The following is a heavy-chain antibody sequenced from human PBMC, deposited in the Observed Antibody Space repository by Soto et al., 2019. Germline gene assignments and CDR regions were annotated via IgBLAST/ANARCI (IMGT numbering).Heavy chain of an antibody. CDR2: INHSGST. CDR3: GYSYKYYYYYMDV. D-gene: IGHD5-18*01. J-gene: IGHJ6*03. Sequence: QVQLQQWGAGLLKPSETLSLTCAVYGGSFSGYYWSWIRQPPGKGLEWIGEINHSGSTNYNPSLKSRVTISVDTSKNQFSLKLSSVTAADTAVYYCGYSYKYYYYYMDVWGKGTTVTVSS. V-gene: IGHV4-34*01. CDR1: GGSFSGYY.